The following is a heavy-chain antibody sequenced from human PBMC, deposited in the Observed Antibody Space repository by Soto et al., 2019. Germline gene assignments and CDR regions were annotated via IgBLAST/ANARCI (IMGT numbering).Heavy chain of an antibody. CDR1: GFTFSSYS. CDR3: ARDQLSSSWDYYYYYGMDV. J-gene: IGHJ6*02. V-gene: IGHV3-21*01. D-gene: IGHD6-13*01. Sequence: EVQLVESGGGLVKPGGSLRLSCAASGFTFSSYSMNWVRQAPGKGLEWVSSISSSSSYIYYADSVKGRFTISRDNAKNSLYLQMNILRAEDTAVYYCARDQLSSSWDYYYYYGMDVWGQGTTVTVSS. CDR2: ISSSSSYI.